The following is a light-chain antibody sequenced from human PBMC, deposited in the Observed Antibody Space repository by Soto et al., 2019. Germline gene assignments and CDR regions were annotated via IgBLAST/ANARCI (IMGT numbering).Light chain of an antibody. CDR2: GAS. J-gene: IGKJ1*01. Sequence: RDPLSCRASQSVGSNYLAWYQQKPGQAPRLLIYGASSRATGIPDRFSGSGSGTEFTLTISSLQPDDFATYYCQQYDSFSVTFGQGTKVDI. V-gene: IGKV3-20*01. CDR1: QSVGSNY. CDR3: QQYDSFSVT.